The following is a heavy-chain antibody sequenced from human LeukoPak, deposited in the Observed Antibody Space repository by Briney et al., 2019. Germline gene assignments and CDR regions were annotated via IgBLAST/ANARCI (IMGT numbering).Heavy chain of an antibody. V-gene: IGHV3-23*01. Sequence: GGSLRLSCAAFGFTFSSYAMSWVRQAPGKGLAWVSIISNSGDNADYADSVKGRFTISRDKSKNTLSLQMNSLRVEDTAVYYCAREGLGAAAGTFDYWGQGTLVTVSS. CDR1: GFTFSSYA. J-gene: IGHJ4*02. D-gene: IGHD6-13*01. CDR2: ISNSGDNA. CDR3: AREGLGAAAGTFDY.